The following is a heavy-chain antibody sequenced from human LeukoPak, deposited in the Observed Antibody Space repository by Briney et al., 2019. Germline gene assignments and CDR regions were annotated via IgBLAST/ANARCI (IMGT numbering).Heavy chain of an antibody. CDR3: AREVLYGSGSYFDY. CDR1: GFIFSTYA. CDR2: ITNSGGRT. Sequence: GGSLRLSCAASGFIFSTYALDWVRQAPVKGLEWVSAITNSGGRTNYVDSVKGRFTISRDNSKNMLYLQMNSLGVEDTAIYYCAREVLYGSGSYFDYWGQGALVTVSS. J-gene: IGHJ4*02. D-gene: IGHD3-10*01. V-gene: IGHV3-23*01.